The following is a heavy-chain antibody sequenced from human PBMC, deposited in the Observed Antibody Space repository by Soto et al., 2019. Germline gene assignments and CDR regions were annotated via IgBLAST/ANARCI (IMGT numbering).Heavy chain of an antibody. Sequence: ASETLSLTCTVSGGSISSYYWSWIRQSPGKGLEWIGYISYSGSTDYNASLKSRVTMSVDTSKNEFSLTFSSVTAADTAVYYCARRARGSSSFYYYYYMDVWGKGTTVTVSS. CDR3: ARRARGSSSFYYYYYMDV. D-gene: IGHD6-6*01. CDR2: ISYSGST. V-gene: IGHV4-59*08. J-gene: IGHJ6*03. CDR1: GGSISSYY.